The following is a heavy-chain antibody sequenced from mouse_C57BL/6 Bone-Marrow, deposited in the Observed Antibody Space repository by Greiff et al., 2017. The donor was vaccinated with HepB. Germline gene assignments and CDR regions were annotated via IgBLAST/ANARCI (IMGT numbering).Heavy chain of an antibody. D-gene: IGHD1-1*01. CDR2: IDPENGDP. Sequence: VQLKESGAELVRPGASVKLSCTASGFNIKDDYMHWVKQRPEQGLEWIGWIDPENGDPEYASKFQGKATITADTSSNTAYLQISSLTSEDTAVYYCTTDYGRDYAMDYWGQGTSVTVSS. J-gene: IGHJ4*01. CDR3: TTDYGRDYAMDY. CDR1: GFNIKDDY. V-gene: IGHV14-4*01.